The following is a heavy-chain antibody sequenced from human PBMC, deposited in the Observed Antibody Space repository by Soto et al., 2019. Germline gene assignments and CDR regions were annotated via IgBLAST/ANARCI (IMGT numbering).Heavy chain of an antibody. V-gene: IGHV4-39*01. CDR3: ARDYDSSGDY. Sequence: SETLSLTCTVSGGSISTSSYYWGWIRQPPGKGLEWIGSIYYSGSTYYNPSLKSRVTISVDTSKNQFSLKLSSVTAADTAVYYCARDYDSSGDYWGQGTLVTAPQ. J-gene: IGHJ4*02. CDR1: GGSISTSSYY. CDR2: IYYSGST. D-gene: IGHD3-22*01.